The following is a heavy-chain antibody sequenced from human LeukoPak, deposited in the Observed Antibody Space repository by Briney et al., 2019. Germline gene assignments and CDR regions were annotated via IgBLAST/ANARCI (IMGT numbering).Heavy chain of an antibody. V-gene: IGHV3-23*01. D-gene: IGHD1-1*01. CDR2: ITGSGGTT. CDR3: AKGLHNTTPREIDY. Sequence: PGGSLRLSCAASGLTFSNNAMSWVRQAPGKGLKWVSAITGSGGTTYYADSVKGRFTISRDNSKNTLYLQMNSLRAEDTAVYYCAKGLHNTTPREIDYWGQGTLVTVSS. J-gene: IGHJ4*02. CDR1: GLTFSNNA.